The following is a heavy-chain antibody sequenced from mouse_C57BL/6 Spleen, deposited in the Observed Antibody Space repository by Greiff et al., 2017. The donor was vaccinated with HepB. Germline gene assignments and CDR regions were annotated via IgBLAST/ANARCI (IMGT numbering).Heavy chain of an antibody. CDR3: TRGDSTVVYWYFDV. Sequence: QVQLQQSGAELVRPGASVTLSCKASGYTFTDYEMHWVKQTPVHGLEWIGAIDPETGGTAYNQKFKGKAILTADKSSSTAHMELRSLTSEDSAVYYCTRGDSTVVYWYFDVWGTGTTVTVSS. CDR1: GYTFTDYE. D-gene: IGHD1-1*01. V-gene: IGHV1-15*01. J-gene: IGHJ1*03. CDR2: IDPETGGT.